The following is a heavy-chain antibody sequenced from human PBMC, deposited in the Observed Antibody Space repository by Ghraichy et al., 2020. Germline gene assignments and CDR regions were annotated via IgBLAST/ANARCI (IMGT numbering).Heavy chain of an antibody. CDR1: GGSFSGYY. D-gene: IGHD3-22*01. J-gene: IGHJ3*02. V-gene: IGHV4-34*01. CDR2: INHSGST. Sequence: SETLSLTCSVYGGSFSGYYWSWIRQPPGKGLEWIGEINHSGSTNYNPSLKSRVTISVDPSKNQFSLKLSSVTAADTAVYYCARGPTPSGSSGYYYVRIQGDAFDIWGQGTMVTVSS. CDR3: ARGPTPSGSSGYYYVRIQGDAFDI.